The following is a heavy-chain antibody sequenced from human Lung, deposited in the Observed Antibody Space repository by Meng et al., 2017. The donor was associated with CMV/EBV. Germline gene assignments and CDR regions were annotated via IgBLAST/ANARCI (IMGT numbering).Heavy chain of an antibody. D-gene: IGHD1-26*01. CDR1: EFTFSDYY. J-gene: IGHJ6*02. CDR2: ISSSSRTT. Sequence: GGSLRLXXAASEFTFSDYYMSWIRQAPGRGLQCVSYISSSSRTTNYADSVQGRFTVSRDNAKNSLFLEMSSLRAEDTAVYYCARLLKRTRFPYDYLGMDVWGLGTXVTVSS. CDR3: ARLLKRTRFPYDYLGMDV. V-gene: IGHV3-11*01.